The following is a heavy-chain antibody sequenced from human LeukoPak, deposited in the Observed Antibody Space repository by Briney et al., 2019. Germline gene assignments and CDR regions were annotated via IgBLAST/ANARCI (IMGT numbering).Heavy chain of an antibody. V-gene: IGHV4-34*01. CDR1: GGSFSGYY. CDR3: ARGASTYYDFWSGYYKGYFDY. J-gene: IGHJ4*02. D-gene: IGHD3-3*01. Sequence: SETLSLTCAVYGGSFSGYYWSWIRQPPGKGLEWIGEINHSGSTNYNPSLKSRVTISVDTSKNQFSLKLSSVTAADTAVCYCARGASTYYDFWSGYYKGYFDYWGQGTLVTVSS. CDR2: INHSGST.